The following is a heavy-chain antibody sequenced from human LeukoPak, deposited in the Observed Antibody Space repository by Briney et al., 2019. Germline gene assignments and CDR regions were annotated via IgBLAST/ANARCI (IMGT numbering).Heavy chain of an antibody. CDR1: AFIFSGHW. V-gene: IGHV3-7*01. J-gene: IGHJ4*02. D-gene: IGHD6-19*01. CDR3: ARSPWEQWLLAYFDY. Sequence: GGSLRLSCEGSAFIFSGHWMNWVRQTPGKGLEWVASIKEDGSERQYVDSVKGRFSISRDNAKNSLYLQMNSLRAEDTAVYYCARSPWEQWLLAYFDYWGQGTLVTVSS. CDR2: IKEDGSER.